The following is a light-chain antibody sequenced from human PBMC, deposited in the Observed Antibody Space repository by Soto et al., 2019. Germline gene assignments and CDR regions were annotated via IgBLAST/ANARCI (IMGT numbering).Light chain of an antibody. CDR3: QQRSNWTPWT. CDR1: QSVSSY. J-gene: IGKJ1*01. V-gene: IGKV3-11*01. CDR2: DAS. Sequence: EIVLTQSPATLSLSPGERATLSCRASQSVSSYLAWYQQKPGQAPRLLIYDASNRATGIPARFSGSGSGTEFTLTTSSLEPEDFSVYYCQQRSNWTPWTFGQGTKVEIK.